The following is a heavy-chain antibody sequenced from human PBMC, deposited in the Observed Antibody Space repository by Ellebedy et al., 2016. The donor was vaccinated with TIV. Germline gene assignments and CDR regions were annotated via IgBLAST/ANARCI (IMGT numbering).Heavy chain of an antibody. CDR1: GGSISSYY. J-gene: IGHJ2*01. CDR3: ARESSEYYYDSSGRWYFDL. CDR2: IYYSGST. D-gene: IGHD3-22*01. Sequence: MPSETLSLTCTVSGGSISSYYWSWIRQPPGKGLEWIGYIYYSGSTNYNPSLKSRVTISVDTSKNQFSLKLSSVTAADTAVYYCARESSEYYYDSSGRWYFDLWGRGTLVTVSS. V-gene: IGHV4-59*01.